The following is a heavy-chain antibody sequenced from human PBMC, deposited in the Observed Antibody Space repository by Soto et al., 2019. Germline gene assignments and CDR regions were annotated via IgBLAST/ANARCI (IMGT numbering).Heavy chain of an antibody. Sequence: SETLSLTCTVSGASISGFFWSWIRKSAGKGLEWIGRIYATGTTDYNPSLKSRVMMSVDTSKKQFSLKLRSVTAADTAVYYCVRDGTKTLRDWFDPWGQGISVTVS. J-gene: IGHJ5*02. CDR1: GASISGFF. V-gene: IGHV4-4*07. D-gene: IGHD1-1*01. CDR2: IYATGTT. CDR3: VRDGTKTLRDWFDP.